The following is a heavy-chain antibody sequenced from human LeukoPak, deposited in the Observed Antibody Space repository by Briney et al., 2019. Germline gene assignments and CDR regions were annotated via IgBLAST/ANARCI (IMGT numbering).Heavy chain of an antibody. Sequence: GGSLRLSCAASGFTFSSYWMSWVRQAPGKGLEGVADIKQDGSEKYYVDSVKGRFTISRDNSKNTLYLQMNSLRAEDTAVYYCATSLSHWGQGTLVTVSS. J-gene: IGHJ4*02. CDR2: IKQDGSEK. V-gene: IGHV3-7*01. CDR1: GFTFSSYW. CDR3: ATSLSH.